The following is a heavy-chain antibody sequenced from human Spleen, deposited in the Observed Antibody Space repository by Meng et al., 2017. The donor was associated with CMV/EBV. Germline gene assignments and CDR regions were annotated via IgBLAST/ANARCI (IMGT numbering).Heavy chain of an antibody. CDR3: ASGAGYSGYVPAPFFDY. D-gene: IGHD5-12*01. CDR1: GSISSSNW. J-gene: IGHJ4*02. CDR2: IHHSGST. Sequence: GSISSSNWWSWVRQTPGKGLEWIGEIHHSGSTNYNPSLKSRVTISVDKSKNQFSLKLSSVTAADTAVYYCASGAGYSGYVPAPFFDYWGQGTLVTVSS. V-gene: IGHV4-4*02.